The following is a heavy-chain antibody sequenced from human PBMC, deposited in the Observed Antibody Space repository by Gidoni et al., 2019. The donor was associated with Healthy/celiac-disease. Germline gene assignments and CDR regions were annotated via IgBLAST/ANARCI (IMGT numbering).Heavy chain of an antibody. D-gene: IGHD4-17*01. J-gene: IGHJ5*02. V-gene: IGHV1-8*01. Sequence: QVQLVQSGAEVQQPVASVKVSCQSSGYTFTSYDIHWVRQATGQGLEWMGWMNPNSGNTGYAQKFQGRVTMTRNTSISTVYRELSSLRSEDTAVYYCARHMTTWFDPWGQGTLVTVSS. CDR3: ARHMTTWFDP. CDR2: MNPNSGNT. CDR1: GYTFTSYD.